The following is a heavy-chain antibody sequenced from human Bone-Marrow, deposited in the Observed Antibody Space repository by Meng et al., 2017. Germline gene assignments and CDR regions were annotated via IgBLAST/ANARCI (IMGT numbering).Heavy chain of an antibody. Sequence: SETLSLTCTVSGGSISSYYWSWIRQPAGKGLEWIGRIYTSGSANYNPSLKSRVTMSVDTSKNQSSLKLSSVTAADTAVYYCARVLRGTGTSLDAFDIWGQGTMVTVSS. CDR1: GGSISSYY. CDR3: ARVLRGTGTSLDAFDI. CDR2: IYTSGSA. V-gene: IGHV4-4*07. J-gene: IGHJ3*02. D-gene: IGHD1-1*01.